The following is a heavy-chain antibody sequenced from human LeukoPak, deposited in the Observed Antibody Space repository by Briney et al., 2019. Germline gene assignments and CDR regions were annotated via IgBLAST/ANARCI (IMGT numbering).Heavy chain of an antibody. CDR1: GGSISSYY. CDR2: IDTSGNT. J-gene: IGHJ4*02. D-gene: IGHD6-19*01. Sequence: SETLSLTCTVSGGSISSYYWSWTRQPAGKGLEWIGRIDTSGNTNYNPSLKSRVTVSVDTSKNQFSLKLSSVTAADTAVYYCASLGSSGWLFDYWGQGTLVTVSS. CDR3: ASLGSSGWLFDY. V-gene: IGHV4-4*07.